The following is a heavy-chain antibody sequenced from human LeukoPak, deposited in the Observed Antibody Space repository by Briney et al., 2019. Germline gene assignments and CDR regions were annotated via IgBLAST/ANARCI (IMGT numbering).Heavy chain of an antibody. CDR3: ARDYYDSSGAWSFDI. V-gene: IGHV1-8*01. CDR2: MNPNSGNT. CDR1: GYTFTSYD. D-gene: IGHD3-22*01. Sequence: ASVKVSCKASGYTFTSYDINWVRQATGQGLEWMRWMNPNSGNTCYAQKFQGRVTMTRNTSISTAYMELSSLRSEDTAVYYCARDYYDSSGAWSFDIWGQGTMVTVSS. J-gene: IGHJ3*02.